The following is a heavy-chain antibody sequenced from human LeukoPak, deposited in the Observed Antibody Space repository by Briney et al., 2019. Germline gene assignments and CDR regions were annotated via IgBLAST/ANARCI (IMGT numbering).Heavy chain of an antibody. J-gene: IGHJ3*02. Sequence: GRSLRLSCAASGFTFDDYAMHWVRQAPGKGLEWVSGISWNSGSIGYADSVKGRFTISRDNSKNTLYLQMNSLRAEDTAVYYCAKDLVDTAMVSAFDIWGQGTMVTVSS. CDR1: GFTFDDYA. CDR3: AKDLVDTAMVSAFDI. V-gene: IGHV3-9*01. CDR2: ISWNSGSI. D-gene: IGHD5-18*01.